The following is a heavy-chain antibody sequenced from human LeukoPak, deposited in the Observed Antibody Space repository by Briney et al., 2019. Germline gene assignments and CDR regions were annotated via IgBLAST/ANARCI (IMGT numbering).Heavy chain of an antibody. D-gene: IGHD6-6*01. CDR2: ISYDGSNK. J-gene: IGHJ6*03. V-gene: IGHV3-30-3*01. Sequence: TGGSLRLSCAASGFTFSSYAMHWVRQAPGKGLEWVAVISYDGSNKYYADSVKGRFTISRDNSKNTLYLQMNSLRAEDTAVYYCAKAYSSSDYYYMDVWGKGTTVTVSS. CDR1: GFTFSSYA. CDR3: AKAYSSSDYYYMDV.